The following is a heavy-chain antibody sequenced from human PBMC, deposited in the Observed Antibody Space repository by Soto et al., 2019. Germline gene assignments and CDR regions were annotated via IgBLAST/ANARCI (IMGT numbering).Heavy chain of an antibody. J-gene: IGHJ6*03. V-gene: IGHV1-18*01. CDR3: ARAPHHDIANYYMDV. CDR1: GYSFISFG. Sequence: QVQLVKSGAEVKKPGATVKVSCKASGYSFISFGISWVRQAPGQGLEWMGWISGYSGNTYYTQEFQDRVTVTTDTSTSTAYMELRSLRSDDTALYYCARAPHHDIANYYMDVWCKGTTVTVSS. CDR2: ISGYSGNT. D-gene: IGHD3-9*01.